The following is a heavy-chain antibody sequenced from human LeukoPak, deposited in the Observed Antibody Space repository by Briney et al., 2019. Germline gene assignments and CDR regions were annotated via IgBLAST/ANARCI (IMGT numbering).Heavy chain of an antibody. J-gene: IGHJ4*02. CDR2: ISGSGGST. CDR3: AKEVCGQYGSGSYLPLQFDY. Sequence: GGSLRLSCAASGFTFSSYAMSWVRQAPGKGLEWVSAISGSGGSTYYADSVKGRFTISRDNSKNTLYLQMNSLRAEDTAVYYCAKEVCGQYGSGSYLPLQFDYWGQGTLVTVSS. CDR1: GFTFSSYA. D-gene: IGHD3-10*01. V-gene: IGHV3-23*01.